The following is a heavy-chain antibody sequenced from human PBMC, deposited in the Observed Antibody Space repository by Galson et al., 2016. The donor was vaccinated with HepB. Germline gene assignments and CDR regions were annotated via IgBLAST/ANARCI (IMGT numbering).Heavy chain of an antibody. CDR3: ARGHSANSFILDY. CDR2: INGDGSST. CDR1: GFTSSSYW. Sequence: SLRLSCAASGFTSSSYWMNWFRQAPGEEMVWVSRINGDGSSTTYADSVKGRFTISRDNAKNTLYLQMSSLRAEDTAVYYCARGHSANSFILDYWGQGTLVTVSS. V-gene: IGHV3-74*01. D-gene: IGHD4/OR15-4a*01. J-gene: IGHJ4*02.